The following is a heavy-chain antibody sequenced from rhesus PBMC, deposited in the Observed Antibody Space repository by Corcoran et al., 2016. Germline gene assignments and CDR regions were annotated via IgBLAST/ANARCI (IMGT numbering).Heavy chain of an antibody. CDR3: RTVGSHSVSDRFDV. Sequence: EVKLVQSGADVKKPGASVKLPRKSSGNTFIDYSLHCLRQAPGNGLEWMSRVVPEEDDADSTQRFQDRYTITSDTSTATAYMDLSSLGSADPVMYYCRTVGSHSVSDRFDVWGPGVLVTVSS. CDR2: VVPEEDDA. CDR1: GNTFIDYS. D-gene: IGHD2-39*01. V-gene: IGHV1-111*01. J-gene: IGHJ5-1*01.